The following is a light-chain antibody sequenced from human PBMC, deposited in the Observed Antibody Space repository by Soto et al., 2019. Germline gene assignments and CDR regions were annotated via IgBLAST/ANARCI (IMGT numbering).Light chain of an antibody. Sequence: EIVMTQSPATLSVSPGERAALSCRASQSVSSNLAWYQQKPGQAPSLLIYDSFNRAIGIPVRFSGSGSGTDFTLTISSLESEDFAVYYCQQRGSWPPTFGQGTNVEI. V-gene: IGKV3-11*01. CDR3: QQRGSWPPT. CDR2: DSF. J-gene: IGKJ1*01. CDR1: QSVSSN.